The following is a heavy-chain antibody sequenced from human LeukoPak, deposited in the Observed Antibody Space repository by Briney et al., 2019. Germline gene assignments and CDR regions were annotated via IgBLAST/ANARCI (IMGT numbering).Heavy chain of an antibody. J-gene: IGHJ4*02. D-gene: IGHD3-9*01. CDR3: EDGIRDFDWLSTYFDY. CDR2: INHSGST. Sequence: SETLSLTCAVYGGSFSGYYWSWIRQPPRKGLEWIGEINHSGSTNYNPSLQSRVTISVDTSKNPFSLELSSVTAADTVFFQAEDGIRDFDWLSTYFDYWGQGTLVTVSS. V-gene: IGHV4-34*01. CDR1: GGSFSGYY.